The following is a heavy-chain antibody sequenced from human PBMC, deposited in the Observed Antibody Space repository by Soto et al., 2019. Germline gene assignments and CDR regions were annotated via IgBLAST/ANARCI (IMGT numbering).Heavy chain of an antibody. CDR2: IKSKTDGGTT. Sequence: LRLSCTTSGFTFGDYDTSWVRQAPGKGLEWVGRIKSKTDGGTTDYAAPVKGRFTISRDDSKNTLYLQMNSLKTEDTAVYYCTTGDCSSTSCYPGYYYYGMDVWGQGTTVTVSS. V-gene: IGHV3-15*01. CDR1: GFTFGDYD. D-gene: IGHD2-2*01. CDR3: TTGDCSSTSCYPGYYYYGMDV. J-gene: IGHJ6*02.